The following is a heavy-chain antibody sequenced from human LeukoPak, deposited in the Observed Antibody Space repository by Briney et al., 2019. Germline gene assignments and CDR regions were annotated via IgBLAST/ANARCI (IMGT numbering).Heavy chain of an antibody. CDR3: ARDYGNYYYYGMDV. J-gene: IGHJ6*02. Sequence: SETLSLTCAVYGGSFSGYYWSWIRQPPGKGLEWIGEINHSGSTNYNPSLKSRVTISVDTSKNQFSLKLSSVTAADTAVYYCARDYGNYYYYGMDVWGQGTMVTVSS. CDR2: INHSGST. CDR1: GGSFSGYY. V-gene: IGHV4-34*01. D-gene: IGHD3-16*01.